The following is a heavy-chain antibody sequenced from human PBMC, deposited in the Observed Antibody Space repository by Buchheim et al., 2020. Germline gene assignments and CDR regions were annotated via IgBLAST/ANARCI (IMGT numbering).Heavy chain of an antibody. CDR2: ISSSSSYT. CDR3: ARDSPLGSYYAYYYYGMDV. V-gene: IGHV3-11*06. J-gene: IGHJ6*02. CDR1: GFTFSDYY. D-gene: IGHD1-26*01. Sequence: QVQLVESGGGLVKPGGSLRLSCAASGFTFSDYYMSWIRQAPGKGLEWVSYISSSSSYTNYADSVKGRFTISRDNAKNSLYLQMNSLRAEDTAVYYCARDSPLGSYYAYYYYGMDVWGQGTT.